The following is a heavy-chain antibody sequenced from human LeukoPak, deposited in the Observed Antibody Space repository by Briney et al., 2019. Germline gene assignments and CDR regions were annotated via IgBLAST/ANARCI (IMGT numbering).Heavy chain of an antibody. V-gene: IGHV3-48*03. Sequence: GGSLRLSCAASGFTLSSLAMHWVRQAPGKGLEWVSYISSSGSTIYYADSVKGRFTISRDNAKNSLYLQMNSLRAEDTAVYYCARDPNSSGYPWGQGTLVTVSS. CDR1: GFTLSSLA. D-gene: IGHD3-22*01. CDR2: ISSSGSTI. CDR3: ARDPNSSGYP. J-gene: IGHJ4*02.